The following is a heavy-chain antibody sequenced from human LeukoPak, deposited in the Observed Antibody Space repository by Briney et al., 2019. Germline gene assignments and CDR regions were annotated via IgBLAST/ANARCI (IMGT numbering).Heavy chain of an antibody. D-gene: IGHD6-19*01. CDR3: AREGSSGWYGKPYYFDY. CDR2: ISSSSSTI. J-gene: IGHJ4*02. V-gene: IGHV3-48*01. Sequence: GGSLRLSCAASGFTFSSYSMNWVRQAPGKGLEWVSYISSSSSTIYYADSVKGRFTISRDNAKNSLYLQMNSLRAEDTAVYYCAREGSSGWYGKPYYFDYWGQGTLVTVSS. CDR1: GFTFSSYS.